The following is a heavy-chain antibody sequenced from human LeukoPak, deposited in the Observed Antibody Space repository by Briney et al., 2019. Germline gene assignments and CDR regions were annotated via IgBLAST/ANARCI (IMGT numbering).Heavy chain of an antibody. CDR3: ARDLGAYGSGSYYGF. D-gene: IGHD3-10*01. Sequence: SETLSLTCTVSGGGIRSYYWTWIRQPPGKGLEWIGHIYYTGSTTYNTSLRGRVSISLDTSKNQFSLKLTSVTAADTAVYFCARDLGAYGSGSYYGFWGQGSLVVVSS. J-gene: IGHJ4*02. V-gene: IGHV4-59*01. CDR1: GGGIRSYY. CDR2: IYYTGST.